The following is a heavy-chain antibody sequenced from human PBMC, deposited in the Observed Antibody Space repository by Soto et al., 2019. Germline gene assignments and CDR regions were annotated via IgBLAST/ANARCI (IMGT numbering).Heavy chain of an antibody. CDR2: MSYDGINK. V-gene: IGHV3-30-3*01. Sequence: GGSLRLSCTASGFTFSSYAMHWVRQAPGKGLEWLAVMSYDGINKYYADSVKGRFTISRDNSKNTLYLQMNRLRAQDTDVYYSARDPAAVVTTSGGYYYYYGMDVWGQGTTVNVSS. D-gene: IGHD2-15*01. CDR3: ARDPAAVVTTSGGYYYYYGMDV. CDR1: GFTFSSYA. J-gene: IGHJ6*02.